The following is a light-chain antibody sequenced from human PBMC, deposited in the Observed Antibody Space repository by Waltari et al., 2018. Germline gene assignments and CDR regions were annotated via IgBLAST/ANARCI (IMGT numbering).Light chain of an antibody. Sequence: QSALTQPASVSGSPGQAITISCTGTSSDLGDYFVSWYQQHPGKAPKLTIYEVGSRPPGVSNRFSGSKSGNTASLTISGLQAEDEADYYCLSYTTSSILGVFGGGTKLTVL. CDR2: EVG. CDR1: SSDLGDYF. J-gene: IGLJ3*02. V-gene: IGLV2-14*01. CDR3: LSYTTSSILGV.